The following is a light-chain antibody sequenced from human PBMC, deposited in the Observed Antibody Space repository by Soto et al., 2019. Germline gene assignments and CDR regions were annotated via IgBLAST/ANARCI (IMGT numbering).Light chain of an antibody. Sequence: DIQMTQSPSSLSASVGDRVTITCRASQSISRHLNWFQQKPGKAPKLLIYAASSLQSGVPSRFSGSGSGTEFTLILSRLQPEEFATYYCQHTYSTFSSTVGQGTKVEIK. CDR2: AAS. CDR3: QHTYSTFSST. CDR1: QSISRH. V-gene: IGKV1-39*01. J-gene: IGKJ1*01.